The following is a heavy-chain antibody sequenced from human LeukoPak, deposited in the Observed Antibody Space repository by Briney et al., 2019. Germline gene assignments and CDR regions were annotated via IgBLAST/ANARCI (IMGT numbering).Heavy chain of an antibody. CDR2: ITTSDGNT. D-gene: IGHD7-27*01. J-gene: IGHJ4*02. CDR3: AKDGGLWVSAHWGDS. Sequence: GGSLRLSCAASGFTFSSYAMSWVRQAPGEGLEWVSTITTSDGNTYYADSVKGRFTVSRDNSKNTLFLQMNSLRAEDTAVYYCAKDGGLWVSAHWGDSWGRGTLVTVSS. CDR1: GFTFSSYA. V-gene: IGHV3-23*01.